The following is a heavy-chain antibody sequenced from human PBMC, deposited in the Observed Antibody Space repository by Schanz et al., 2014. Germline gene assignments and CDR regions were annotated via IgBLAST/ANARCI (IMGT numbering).Heavy chain of an antibody. V-gene: IGHV3-30*04. CDR2: ISHDGSIQ. J-gene: IGHJ4*02. CDR3: GRDYSGGALDY. D-gene: IGHD6-19*01. Sequence: QVQLVESGGGVVRPGRSLRLSCAASGFTFSNFAMHWVRQAPGKGLEWVTIISHDGSIQYGADSVKGRFTLSRDNSKNTMDLQMNSLRPEDTAVYYCGRDYSGGALDYWGQGTLVTVSS. CDR1: GFTFSNFA.